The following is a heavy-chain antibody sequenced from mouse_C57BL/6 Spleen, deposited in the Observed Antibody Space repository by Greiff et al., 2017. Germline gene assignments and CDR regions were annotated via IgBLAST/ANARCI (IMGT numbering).Heavy chain of an antibody. CDR3: ARNVGLRRAMDY. CDR1: GFSLTSYG. D-gene: IGHD2-2*01. CDR2: IWSGGST. V-gene: IGHV2-2*01. J-gene: IGHJ4*01. Sequence: VKLMESGPGLVQPSQSLSITCTVSGFSLTSYGVHWVRQSPGRGLEWLGVIWSGGSTDYNAAFISRLSISKDNAKSQVIFEMNSLRADDTAIYDCARNVGLRRAMDYWGQGTSVTVSS.